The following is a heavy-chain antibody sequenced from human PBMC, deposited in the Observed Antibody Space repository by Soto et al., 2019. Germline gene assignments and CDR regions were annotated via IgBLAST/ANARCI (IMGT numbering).Heavy chain of an antibody. CDR3: ARVFGRDYYYYVMDV. V-gene: IGHV4-59*11. CDR2: IDYSGST. CDR1: GGSISNHY. J-gene: IGHJ6*02. D-gene: IGHD3-3*01. Sequence: PSETLSLTCTVSGGSISNHYWSWIRQPPGKGLEWIAYIDYSGSTNYNPSLKSRVTISVDTSKIQFSLKLRSVAAADTAVYFCARVFGRDYYYYVMDVRGQGTKVTVPS.